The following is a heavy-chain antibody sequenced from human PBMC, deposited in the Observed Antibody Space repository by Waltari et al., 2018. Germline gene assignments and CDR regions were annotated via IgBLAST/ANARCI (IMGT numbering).Heavy chain of an antibody. CDR3: ARGGSSRWLVRHRFDP. CDR2: INHSGST. CDR1: GGSFSGYY. D-gene: IGHD6-19*01. J-gene: IGHJ5*02. V-gene: IGHV4-34*01. Sequence: QVQLQQWGAGLLKPSETLSLTCAVYGGSFSGYYWSWIRQPPGKGLEWIGEINHSGSTNYNPSLKSRVTISVDTSKNQFSLKLSSVTAADTAVYYCARGGSSRWLVRHRFDPWGQGTLVTVSS.